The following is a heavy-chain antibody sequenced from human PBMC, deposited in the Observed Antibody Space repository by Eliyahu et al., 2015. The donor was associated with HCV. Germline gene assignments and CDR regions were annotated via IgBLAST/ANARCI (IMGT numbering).Heavy chain of an antibody. CDR1: GFTFSNHW. CDR2: IKXDGSEK. CDR3: ARGYYGVEV. Sequence: EVQLVESGGGLVQPGGSLXLXCSASGFTFSNHWMNWVRQAPGKGLEWVANIKXDGSEKNYVDSVMGRFTISRDNAKNSLYLQLNSXRAEDTAVYYCARGYYGVEVWGQGTTVTVSS. J-gene: IGHJ6*02. V-gene: IGHV3-7*01.